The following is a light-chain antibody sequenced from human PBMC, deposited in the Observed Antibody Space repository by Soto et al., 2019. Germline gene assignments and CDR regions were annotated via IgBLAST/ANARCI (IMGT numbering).Light chain of an antibody. Sequence: EIVLTQSPGTLSLSPGERATLSCRASQSVSRGYLAWYQQKPGQAPRLLIYGASGRATGIPDRFSGSGSGTYFTPSISRVEPEDSAVYYCQEYGTSPPRTFGQGIKLEIK. CDR1: QSVSRGY. CDR2: GAS. CDR3: QEYGTSPPRT. J-gene: IGKJ2*01. V-gene: IGKV3-20*01.